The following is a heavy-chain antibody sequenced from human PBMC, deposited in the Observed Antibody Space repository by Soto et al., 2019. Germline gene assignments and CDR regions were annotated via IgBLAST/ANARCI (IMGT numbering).Heavy chain of an antibody. CDR1: GFTFSDYS. CDR3: VRDICWPNFD. D-gene: IGHD3-9*01. CDR2: IISSASFT. V-gene: IGHV3-48*02. Sequence: LTLSCAASGFTFSDYSINWLRQAPGRALEWISYIISSASFTSYADSVKGRFTISRDNARNSVYLQMNSLRDDDTAVYYCVRDICWPNFDWGRGTLDTVSS. J-gene: IGHJ4*02.